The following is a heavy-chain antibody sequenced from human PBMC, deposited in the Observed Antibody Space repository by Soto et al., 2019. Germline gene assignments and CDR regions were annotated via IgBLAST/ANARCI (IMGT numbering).Heavy chain of an antibody. CDR1: GFIFSEST. J-gene: IGHJ4*02. V-gene: IGHV3-64D*06. CDR2: VSTSGRST. Sequence: GGSLRFSCSASGFIFSESTIYWVRQVPGKGLEAISAVSTSGRSTYYADSVKDRFTISRDNSKNTLFLQMGSLRPEDTAIYYCVKQEHGLDGVAFDYWGQGTQVTVSS. CDR3: VKQEHGLDGVAFDY. D-gene: IGHD2-15*01.